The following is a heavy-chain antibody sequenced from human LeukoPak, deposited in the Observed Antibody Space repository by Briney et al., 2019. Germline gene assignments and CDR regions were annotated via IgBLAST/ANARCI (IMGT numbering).Heavy chain of an antibody. D-gene: IGHD2-15*01. Sequence: PSETLSLTCTVSGGSISSYYWSWIRQPPGEGLEWIGYIYYSGSTNYNPSLKSRVTISVDTSKNQFSLKLSSVTAADAAVYYCARLPRYCSGGSCYSGPFSGWFDPWGQGTLVTVSS. J-gene: IGHJ5*02. CDR2: IYYSGST. CDR1: GGSISSYY. CDR3: ARLPRYCSGGSCYSGPFSGWFDP. V-gene: IGHV4-59*01.